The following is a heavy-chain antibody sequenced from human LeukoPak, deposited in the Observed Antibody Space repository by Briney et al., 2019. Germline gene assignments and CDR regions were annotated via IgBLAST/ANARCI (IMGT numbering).Heavy chain of an antibody. CDR3: AKELTTVVTPHYYYYMDV. CDR1: GFTVSSNY. D-gene: IGHD4-23*01. Sequence: PGGSLRLSCAASGFTVSSNYMSWVRQAPGKGLEWVSVIYSGGSTYYADSVKGRFTISRDNSKNTLYLQMNSLRAEDTAVYYCAKELTTVVTPHYYYYMDVWGKGTTVTVSS. J-gene: IGHJ6*03. CDR2: IYSGGST. V-gene: IGHV3-53*05.